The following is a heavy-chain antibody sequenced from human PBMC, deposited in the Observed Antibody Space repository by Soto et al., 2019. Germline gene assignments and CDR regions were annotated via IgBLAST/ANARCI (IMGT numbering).Heavy chain of an antibody. CDR3: ARGRYGDY. V-gene: IGHV1-18*01. CDR2: ISAHNGNT. CDR1: GYDFTTYG. Sequence: QVHLVQSGAEVKKPGASVTVSCKGSGYDFTTYGITWVRQAPGQGLEWMAWISAHNGNTDYAQKLQGRVNVTRDTPTSTAYMGLRSLRSDDTAVYYCARGRYGDYWGQGALVTVSS. D-gene: IGHD1-26*01. J-gene: IGHJ4*02.